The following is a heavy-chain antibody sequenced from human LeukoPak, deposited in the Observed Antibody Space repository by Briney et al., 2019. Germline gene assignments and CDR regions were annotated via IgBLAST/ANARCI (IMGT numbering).Heavy chain of an antibody. V-gene: IGHV3-33*01. J-gene: IGHJ6*02. D-gene: IGHD3-3*01. CDR1: GFTFSSYG. Sequence: GGSLRLSCAASGFTFSSYGMHWVRQAPGKGLEWVAVIWYDGSNKYYAGSVKGRFTISRDNSKNTLYLQMNSLRAEDTAVYYCARDGAYYDFWSGYYTQNYYYYGMDVWGQGTTVTVSS. CDR2: IWYDGSNK. CDR3: ARDGAYYDFWSGYYTQNYYYYGMDV.